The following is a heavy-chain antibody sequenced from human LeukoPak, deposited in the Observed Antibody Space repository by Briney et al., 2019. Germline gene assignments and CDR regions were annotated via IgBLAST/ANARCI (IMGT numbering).Heavy chain of an antibody. J-gene: IGHJ5*02. Sequence: QTLSLTCAISGDSGSSNCVTWNWSRQSPSRGLEWLSRTYYRSTWYNDYAVSRRGRITVNPDTSKNQFSLHLNTVTPEDTAVYYCARRLTQYDCFDPWGQGILVTVSS. V-gene: IGHV6-1*01. CDR3: ARRLTQYDCFDP. CDR1: GDSGSSNCVT. CDR2: TYYRSTWYN. D-gene: IGHD2-2*01.